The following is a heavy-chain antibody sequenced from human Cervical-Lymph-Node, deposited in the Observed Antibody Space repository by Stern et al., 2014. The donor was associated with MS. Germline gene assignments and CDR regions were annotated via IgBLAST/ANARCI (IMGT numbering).Heavy chain of an antibody. D-gene: IGHD6-19*01. J-gene: IGHJ4*02. CDR1: GFSLTTNGVG. Sequence: QITLKESGPALVKPTQTLTLTCTFSGFSLTTNGVGVTWIRQPPGKALEWLALIDWDEDTYYNASLKTRLTIAKDSSKNQVVLTMTNMDPADTATYYCARISSSGWRYFDHWGQGTLVTVSS. CDR3: ARISSSGWRYFDH. V-gene: IGHV2-70*13. CDR2: IDWDEDT.